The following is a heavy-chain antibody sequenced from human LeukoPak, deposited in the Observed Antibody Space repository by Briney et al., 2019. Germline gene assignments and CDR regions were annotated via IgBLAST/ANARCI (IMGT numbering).Heavy chain of an antibody. D-gene: IGHD2-15*01. CDR3: AGVICSGGSCRFDY. J-gene: IGHJ4*02. Sequence: SETLSLTCTVSGGSISSYYWNWIRQPAGKGLEWIGRIHTSGSTNYNPSLKSRVTMSVDTSKNKFSLKLSSVTAADTAVYYCAGVICSGGSCRFDYWGQGTLVTVSS. CDR2: IHTSGST. V-gene: IGHV4-4*07. CDR1: GGSISSYY.